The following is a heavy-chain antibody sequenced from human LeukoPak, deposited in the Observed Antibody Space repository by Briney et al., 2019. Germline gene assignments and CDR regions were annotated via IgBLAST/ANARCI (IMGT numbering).Heavy chain of an antibody. CDR1: GFTFSDYY. J-gene: IGHJ6*03. CDR2: ISSSGNSI. Sequence: GGSLRLSCAASGFTFSDYYMSWIRQAPGKGLEWVSYISSSGNSISYADSVKGRFTISRDNAKNSLYLQMNSLRAEDTAVYYCAKGHGWEASYYYYYMDVWGKGTTVTISS. V-gene: IGHV3-11*01. D-gene: IGHD1-26*01. CDR3: AKGHGWEASYYYYYMDV.